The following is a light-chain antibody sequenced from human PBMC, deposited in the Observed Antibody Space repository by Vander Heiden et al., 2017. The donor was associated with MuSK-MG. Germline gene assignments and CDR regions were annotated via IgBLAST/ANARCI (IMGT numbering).Light chain of an antibody. CDR1: QSVTSS. CDR3: QQDGSPLT. V-gene: IGKV3-20*01. J-gene: IGKJ4*01. Sequence: EIVLTQSPGTLSLSPGERATLSCRASQSVTSSIYGASSRATGIPDRFSGSGSGTDFTLTISRLEPEDFAVYYCQQDGSPLTFGGGTKVEIK. CDR2: GAS.